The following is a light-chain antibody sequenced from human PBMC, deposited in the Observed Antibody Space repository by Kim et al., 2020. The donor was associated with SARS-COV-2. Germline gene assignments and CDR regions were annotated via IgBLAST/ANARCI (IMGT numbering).Light chain of an antibody. CDR1: QGISNY. V-gene: IGKV1-27*01. CDR3: QMYNRGPRT. Sequence: DLQLTQSPSSLSASVGDRVTITCRASQGISNYLAWYQQRPGKPPSLLIYAATFLQAGVPSRFNGTGSGTDFTLTINGLQPEDVATYYCQMYNRGPRTFGPGTKVDIK. J-gene: IGKJ3*01. CDR2: AAT.